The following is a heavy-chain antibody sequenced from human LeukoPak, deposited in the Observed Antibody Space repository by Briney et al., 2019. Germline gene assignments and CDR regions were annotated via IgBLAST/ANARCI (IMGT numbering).Heavy chain of an antibody. Sequence: SVKVSCKASGGTFSSYAISWVRQAPGQGLEWMGGIIPIFGTANYAQKFQGRVTITADESTSTAYMELSSLRSEDTAVCYCAVYCSSTSCYLDYWGQGTLVTVSS. V-gene: IGHV1-69*01. CDR1: GGTFSSYA. CDR2: IIPIFGTA. D-gene: IGHD2-2*01. J-gene: IGHJ4*02. CDR3: AVYCSSTSCYLDY.